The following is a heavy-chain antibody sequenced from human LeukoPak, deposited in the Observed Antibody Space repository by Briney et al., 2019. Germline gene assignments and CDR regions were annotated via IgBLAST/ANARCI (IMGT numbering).Heavy chain of an antibody. Sequence: GRSLRLSCVVSGFTFRNYGMHWVRQAPGKGLEWVAVIADDGRAKFYADSVKGRFTISRDNSKNALYLQMYSLRAEDTAVYYCAKEATWGEWYFDYWGQGTLVTVSS. V-gene: IGHV3-30*18. CDR1: GFTFRNYG. D-gene: IGHD3-10*01. CDR2: IADDGRAK. J-gene: IGHJ4*02. CDR3: AKEATWGEWYFDY.